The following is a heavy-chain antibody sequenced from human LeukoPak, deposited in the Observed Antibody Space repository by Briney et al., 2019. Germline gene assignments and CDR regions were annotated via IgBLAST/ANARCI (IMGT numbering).Heavy chain of an antibody. CDR1: GGTFSSYA. D-gene: IGHD2-2*01. CDR3: ARLGYCSSTSCYGYYYYGMDV. Sequence: ASVKVSCKASGGTFSSYAISWVRQAPGQGLEWMGRIIPILGIANYAQKFQGRVTITADKSTSTAYMELSSLRSEDTAVYYCARLGYCSSTSCYGYYYYGMDVWGQGTTVTVSS. V-gene: IGHV1-69*04. CDR2: IIPILGIA. J-gene: IGHJ6*02.